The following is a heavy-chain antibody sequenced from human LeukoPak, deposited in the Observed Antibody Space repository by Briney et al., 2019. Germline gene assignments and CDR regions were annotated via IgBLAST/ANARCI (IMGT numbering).Heavy chain of an antibody. CDR1: GGSISSDY. CDR3: ARGVAAPGTGGLSWFDP. V-gene: IGHV4-59*01. D-gene: IGHD6-13*01. CDR2: IYYSGST. J-gene: IGHJ5*02. Sequence: SETLSLTCTVSGGSISSDYWSWIRQPPGKGLEWIGYIYYSGSTNYNPSLKSRVTISVDTSKNRFSLKLSSVTAADTAVYYCARGVAAPGTGGLSWFDPWGQGTLVTVSS.